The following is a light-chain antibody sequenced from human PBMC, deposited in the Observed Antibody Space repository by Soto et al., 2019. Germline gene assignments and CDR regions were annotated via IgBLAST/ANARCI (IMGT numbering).Light chain of an antibody. J-gene: IGLJ3*02. V-gene: IGLV2-14*01. Sequence: QAVVTQPASVSGSPGQSITISCTGTSSDVGGYNYVSWYQQHPGKAPKLVIYGVTYRPSGVSARFSGSKFQNTASLTISGRQAEDEADYYCSSFRSGSVVLFGGGTKLTVL. CDR2: GVT. CDR3: SSFRSGSVVL. CDR1: SSDVGGYNY.